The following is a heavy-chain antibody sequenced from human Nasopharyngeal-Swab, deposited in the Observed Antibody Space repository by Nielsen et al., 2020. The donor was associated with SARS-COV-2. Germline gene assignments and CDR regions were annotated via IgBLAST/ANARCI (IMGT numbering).Heavy chain of an antibody. CDR2: RKQDGSEK. CDR1: GFTFSSYW. V-gene: IGHV3-7*03. CDR3: ARATEGGSGSYYKPANYYYGMDV. Sequence: GGTLRLSCAAAGFTFSSYWMSWVRQAPGKGQERVDNRKQDGSEKYYVDSVKGRFTISRDNAKNSLYLQMNSLRAEDTAVYYCARATEGGSGSYYKPANYYYGMDVWGQGTTVTVSS. J-gene: IGHJ6*02. D-gene: IGHD3-10*01.